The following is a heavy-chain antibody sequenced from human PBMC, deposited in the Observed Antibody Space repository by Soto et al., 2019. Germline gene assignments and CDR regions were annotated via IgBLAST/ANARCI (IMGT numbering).Heavy chain of an antibody. V-gene: IGHV3-30*18. D-gene: IGHD2-15*01. CDR2: ISFDGSNR. Sequence: QVHLVESGGGVGQPERSLRLSCAASGFSFESSAMHWVRQAPGKGLEWVAGISFDGSNRDYGESVRGRFTISRDNSKKTMYLQMNSLRVSDTAVYYCANDGGGNTPPYYWGQGTLVIVSS. CDR3: ANDGGGNTPPYY. CDR1: GFSFESSA. J-gene: IGHJ4*02.